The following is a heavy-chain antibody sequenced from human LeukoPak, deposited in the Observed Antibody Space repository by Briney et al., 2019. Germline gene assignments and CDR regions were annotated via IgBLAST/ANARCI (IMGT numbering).Heavy chain of an antibody. CDR1: GFTFSNYA. J-gene: IGHJ4*02. V-gene: IGHV3-23*01. CDR2: ISSIVSST. Sequence: GGSLRLSCAASGFTFSNYAMSWVRQAPGKGLEWLSTISSIVSSTYYTDSVKGRFTISRDNSKNTVYLQMNSLRAEDTAVYYCAKRYCTNGVCYSFDFWGQGTLVSVSS. D-gene: IGHD2-8*01. CDR3: AKRYCTNGVCYSFDF.